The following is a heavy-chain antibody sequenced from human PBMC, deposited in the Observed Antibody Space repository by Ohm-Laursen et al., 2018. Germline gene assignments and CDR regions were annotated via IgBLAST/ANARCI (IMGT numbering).Heavy chain of an antibody. V-gene: IGHV3-23*01. CDR3: ARNYDFWSGCPRY. D-gene: IGHD3-3*01. J-gene: IGHJ4*02. Sequence: SLRLSCSASGFTLNSHAMSWVRQTPGKGLEWVSAISGSGGSTDYADSVTGRFTISRDISKNTLYLQMNSLRVEDTAVYYCARNYDFWSGCPRYWGQGTLVTVSS. CDR1: GFTLNSHA. CDR2: ISGSGGST.